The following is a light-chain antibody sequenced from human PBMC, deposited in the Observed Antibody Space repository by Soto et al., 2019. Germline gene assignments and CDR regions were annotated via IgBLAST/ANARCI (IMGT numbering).Light chain of an antibody. CDR3: RQYDSSPIT. Sequence: EIVLTQSPGTLSLSPGERATLSCRASQSVSSSYLAWYQQKPGQAPRLLNYGASSRATGIPDRFSGSGSGTHFTLTISRLEPEDFAVYYCRQYDSSPITFGQGTRLEIK. V-gene: IGKV3-20*01. CDR2: GAS. CDR1: QSVSSSY. J-gene: IGKJ5*01.